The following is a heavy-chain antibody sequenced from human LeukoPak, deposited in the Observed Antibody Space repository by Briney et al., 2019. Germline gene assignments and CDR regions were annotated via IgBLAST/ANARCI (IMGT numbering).Heavy chain of an antibody. D-gene: IGHD2-15*01. J-gene: IGHJ4*02. Sequence: GGSLRLSCAASGFTFSSNWMHWVRQAPGKGLVWVSRINSDGSRTSYADSMKGRFTISRDNAKNTLYLQMNSLRAEDTAVYYCXXGFSGGLDYWGQGNLVTVSS. CDR3: XXGFSGGLDY. V-gene: IGHV3-74*01. CDR2: INSDGSRT. CDR1: GFTFSSNW.